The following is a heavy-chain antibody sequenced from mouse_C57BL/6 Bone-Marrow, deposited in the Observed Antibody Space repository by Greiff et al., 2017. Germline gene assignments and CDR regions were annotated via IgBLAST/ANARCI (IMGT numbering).Heavy chain of an antibody. CDR1: GYTFTEYT. CDR2: FYPGSGSI. CDR3: ARHERYYDYEGYFDY. V-gene: IGHV1-62-2*01. J-gene: IGHJ2*01. Sequence: VQVVESGAELVKPGASVKLSCKASGYTFTEYTIHWVKQRSGQGLEWIGWFYPGSGSIKYNERFKDKATLTADKSSNTVYMKLSRLTSEDSAVYFCARHERYYDYEGYFDYWGQGTTLTVSS. D-gene: IGHD2-4*01.